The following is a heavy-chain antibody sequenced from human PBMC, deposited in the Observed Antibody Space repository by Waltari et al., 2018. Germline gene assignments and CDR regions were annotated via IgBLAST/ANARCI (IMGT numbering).Heavy chain of an antibody. CDR1: GGSFSGYY. CDR3: ARGWTAAPNPYYYYGMDV. V-gene: IGHV4-34*01. J-gene: IGHJ6*02. D-gene: IGHD6-13*01. CDR2: INHSGRT. Sequence: QVQLQQWGAGLLKPSETLYLTCAVYGGSFSGYYWSWIRQPPGKGLEWIGEINHSGRTNYNPSLNSRVTRSVDTSKNQFSLKLSSVTAADTAVYYWARGWTAAPNPYYYYGMDVWCQGTTVTVS.